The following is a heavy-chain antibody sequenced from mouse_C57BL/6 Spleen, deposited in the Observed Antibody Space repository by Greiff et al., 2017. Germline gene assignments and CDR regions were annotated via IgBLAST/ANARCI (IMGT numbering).Heavy chain of an antibody. CDR2: IDPSDSYT. Sequence: VQLQQPGAELVMPGASVKLSCKASGYTFTSYWMHWVKQRPGQGLEWIGEIDPSDSYTNYNQKFKGKSTLTVDKSSSTAYMQLSSLTSEDSAVYYCARGNWDAAWFAYWGQGTLVTVSA. CDR3: ARGNWDAAWFAY. CDR1: GYTFTSYW. D-gene: IGHD4-1*01. V-gene: IGHV1-69*01. J-gene: IGHJ3*01.